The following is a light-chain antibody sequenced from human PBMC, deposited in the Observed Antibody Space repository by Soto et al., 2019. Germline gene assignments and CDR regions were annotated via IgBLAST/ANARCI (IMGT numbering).Light chain of an antibody. J-gene: IGKJ4*01. Sequence: EVVLTQSPATLSLSPGAGGPLACLASQSIGNYLAWYQQKPGQAPRLLIYATSNRATGIPSRFSGSGSGTEFTLTINSLQPEDFATYYCLEHSLYPLLTFGGGTKWIS. V-gene: IGKV3-11*01. CDR2: ATS. CDR1: QSIGNY. CDR3: LEHSLYPLLT.